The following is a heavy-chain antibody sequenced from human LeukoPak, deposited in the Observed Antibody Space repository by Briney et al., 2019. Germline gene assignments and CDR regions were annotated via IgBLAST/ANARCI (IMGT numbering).Heavy chain of an antibody. CDR1: GFTFSGSA. D-gene: IGHD3-3*01. J-gene: IGHJ4*02. V-gene: IGHV3-73*01. CDR2: IRSKANNYAT. CDR3: TGTIFGVLVDY. Sequence: PGGSLRLSCAASGFTFSGSAMHWVRQASGKGLEWVGRIRSKANNYATAYAASVKGRFTISRDDSKNTAYLQMNSLKTEDTAVYYCTGTIFGVLVDYWGQGTLVTVSS.